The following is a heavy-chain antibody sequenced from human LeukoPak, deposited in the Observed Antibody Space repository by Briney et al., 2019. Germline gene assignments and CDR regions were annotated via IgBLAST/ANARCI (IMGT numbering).Heavy chain of an antibody. CDR2: ISYDGSNK. CDR1: GFTFSTYG. CDR3: AKTAWELGYCSSTSCYHFDY. J-gene: IGHJ4*02. V-gene: IGHV3-30*18. D-gene: IGHD2-2*01. Sequence: GRSLRLSCAASGFTFSTYGMHWVHQAPGKGLEGVAVISYDGSNKYYADSVKGRFTISRDNSKNTLYLQMNSLRAEDTAVYYCAKTAWELGYCSSTSCYHFDYWGQGTLVTVSS.